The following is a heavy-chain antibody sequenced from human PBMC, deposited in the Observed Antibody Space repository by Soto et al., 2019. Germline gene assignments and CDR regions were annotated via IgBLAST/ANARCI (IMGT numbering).Heavy chain of an antibody. CDR1: GGSFSGYY. J-gene: IGHJ6*02. Sequence: SETLSLTCAVYGGSFSGYYWSWIRQPPGKGLEWIGEINHSGSTNYNPSLKSRVTISVDTSKNQFSLKLSSVTAADTAVYYCARGSIGITMVRGVINNYYYYYGMDVWGQGTTVTVSS. CDR3: ARGSIGITMVRGVINNYYYYYGMDV. V-gene: IGHV4-34*01. D-gene: IGHD3-10*01. CDR2: INHSGST.